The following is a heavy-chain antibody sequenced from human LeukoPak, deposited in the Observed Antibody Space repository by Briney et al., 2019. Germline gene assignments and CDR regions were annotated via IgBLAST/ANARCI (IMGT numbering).Heavy chain of an antibody. CDR1: GYTFTGYY. D-gene: IGHD6-19*01. CDR2: INPNSGGT. CDR3: ARGLKRGSGWPTDY. Sequence: ASVKVSCKASGYTFTGYYMHWVRQAPGQGLEWMGWINPNSGGTNYAQKFQGRVTMTRDTPISTAYMELSRLRSDDTAVYYCARGLKRGSGWPTDYWGQGTLVTVSS. V-gene: IGHV1-2*02. J-gene: IGHJ4*02.